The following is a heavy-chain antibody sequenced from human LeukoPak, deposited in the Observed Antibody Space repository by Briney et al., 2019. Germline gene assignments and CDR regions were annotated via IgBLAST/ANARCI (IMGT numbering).Heavy chain of an antibody. Sequence: GASVKVSCKASGGTFSSYAISWVRQAPGQGLEWMGRIIPILGIANYAQKFQGRVTITADKSTSTAYMELSSLRSEDTAVYYCLFVVVPAAIFHYWGQGTLVTVSS. CDR2: IIPILGIA. CDR1: GGTFSSYA. CDR3: LFVVVPAAIFHY. J-gene: IGHJ4*02. D-gene: IGHD2-2*02. V-gene: IGHV1-69*04.